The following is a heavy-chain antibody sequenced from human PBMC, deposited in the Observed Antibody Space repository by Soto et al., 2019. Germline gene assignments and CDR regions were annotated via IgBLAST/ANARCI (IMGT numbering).Heavy chain of an antibody. V-gene: IGHV3-49*03. CDR2: IRSKAYGGTT. CDR1: GFNFGDYA. J-gene: IGHJ4*02. D-gene: IGHD3-10*01. CDR3: TRVFGLTVVRGGTY. Sequence: PGGSLRLSCTVAGFNFGDYAMSWFRQAPGKGLEWVGFIRSKAYGGTTEYAASVKGRFTISRDDSQGIAYLQMNSLKTEDTAVYYCTRVFGLTVVRGGTYCGQGTLVTVSS.